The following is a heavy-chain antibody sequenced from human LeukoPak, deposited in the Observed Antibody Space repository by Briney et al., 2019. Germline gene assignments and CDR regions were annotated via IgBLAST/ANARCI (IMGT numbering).Heavy chain of an antibody. V-gene: IGHV3-30*03. J-gene: IGHJ4*02. D-gene: IGHD2-8*01. CDR1: GFTFSSYS. CDR2: VSYDGSNE. Sequence: GESLRLSCAPSGFTFSSYSMQWVRQAAGKGLEWVAVVSYDGSNELYADSVKGRFTISRDNSRNTLYLQMNSVRAEDTAVYYCEREKYAGYYFDCWGQGALVTVSS. CDR3: EREKYAGYYFDC.